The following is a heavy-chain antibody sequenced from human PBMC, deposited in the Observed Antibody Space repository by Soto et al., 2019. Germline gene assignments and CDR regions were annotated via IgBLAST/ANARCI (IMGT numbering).Heavy chain of an antibody. CDR3: ARPLGAAGSVYYYYGMDV. J-gene: IGHJ6*02. V-gene: IGHV1-3*01. CDR2: INAGNGNT. Sequence: ASVKVSCKASGYTFTSYAMHWVRQAPGQRLEWMGWINAGNGNTKYSQKFQGRVTITRDTSASTAYMELSSLRSEDTAVYYCARPLGAAGSVYYYYGMDVWGQGTTVTVSS. CDR1: GYTFTSYA. D-gene: IGHD6-13*01.